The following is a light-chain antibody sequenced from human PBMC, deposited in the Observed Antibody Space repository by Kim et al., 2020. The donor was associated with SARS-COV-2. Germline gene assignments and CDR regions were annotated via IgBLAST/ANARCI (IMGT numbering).Light chain of an antibody. CDR1: QTISSW. J-gene: IGKJ2*01. CDR2: KAS. V-gene: IGKV1-5*03. CDR3: QHYSVYPYT. Sequence: SASVGDRVTITGRASQTISSWLAWYQQKPGKAPTVLIYKASSLESGVPSRFSGSGSGTQFTLTISSLQPDDIATYYCQHYSVYPYTFGQGTKLEI.